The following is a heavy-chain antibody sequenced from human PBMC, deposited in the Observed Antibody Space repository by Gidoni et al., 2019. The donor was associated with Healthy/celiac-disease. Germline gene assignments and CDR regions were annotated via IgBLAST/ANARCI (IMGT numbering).Heavy chain of an antibody. D-gene: IGHD6-19*01. J-gene: IGHJ3*02. V-gene: IGHV5-10-1*01. Sequence: VQLVQSGAEVKKPGESLRISCKGSGYSFTSYWISWVRQMPGKGLEWMGRIDPSDSYTNYSPSFQGHVTISADKSISTAYLQWSSLKASDTAMYYCAREFGSSGWYQKPSAFDIWGQGTMVTVSS. CDR1: GYSFTSYW. CDR2: IDPSDSYT. CDR3: AREFGSSGWYQKPSAFDI.